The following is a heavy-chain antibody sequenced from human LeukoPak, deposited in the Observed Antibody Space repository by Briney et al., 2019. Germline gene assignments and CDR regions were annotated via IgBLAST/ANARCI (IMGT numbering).Heavy chain of an antibody. CDR1: GYTFTSCG. V-gene: IGHV1-18*01. D-gene: IGHD3-10*01. CDR2: ITAYNDNT. J-gene: IGHJ4*02. Sequence: ASVKVSCKASGYTFTSCGISWVRQAPGHGLEWMGWITAYNDNTNYAQKLQGRVTMTTDTSTSTAYMELRSLRSDDTAVYYCARALLWFGEPSHIDYWGQGTLVTASS. CDR3: ARALLWFGEPSHIDY.